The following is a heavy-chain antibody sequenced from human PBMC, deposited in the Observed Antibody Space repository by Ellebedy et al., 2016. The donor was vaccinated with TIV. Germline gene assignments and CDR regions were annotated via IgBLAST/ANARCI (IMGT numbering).Heavy chain of an antibody. CDR3: ATLVGYTYGRRGMDV. CDR1: GYTLTELL. D-gene: IGHD5-18*01. V-gene: IGHV1-24*01. Sequence: ASVKVSCKVSGYTLTELLMHWVRQAPGKGLEWMGGFDPEDGKTIYAQKFQGRVTMTEDTSTDTAYIDLSSLRSEDTAVYYCATLVGYTYGRRGMDVWGQGTTVTVSS. CDR2: FDPEDGKT. J-gene: IGHJ6*02.